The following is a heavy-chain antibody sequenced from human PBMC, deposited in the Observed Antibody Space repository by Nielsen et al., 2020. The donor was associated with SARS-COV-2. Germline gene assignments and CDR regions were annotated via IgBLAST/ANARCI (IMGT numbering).Heavy chain of an antibody. V-gene: IGHV3-33*01. CDR1: GFTFSTYG. D-gene: IGHD4-23*01. J-gene: IGHJ2*01. CDR3: ARLGNAAWYFDL. CDR2: IWYDGSNK. Sequence: GGSLRLSCTASGFTFSTYGMHWVRQAPGKGLEWVAVIWYDGSNKYYADSVKGRFTISRDNPKNTLYLQMNSLRAEDTAVYYCARLGNAAWYFDLWAVAPWSLSPQ.